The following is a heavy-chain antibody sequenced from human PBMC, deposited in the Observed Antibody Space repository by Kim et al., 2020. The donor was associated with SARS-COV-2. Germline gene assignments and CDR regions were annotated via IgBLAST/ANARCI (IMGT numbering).Heavy chain of an antibody. CDR1: GGSISSGSYY. D-gene: IGHD3-10*01. CDR3: ARDRGATMVRGVGPYGMDV. CDR2: IYTSGST. Sequence: SETLSLTCTVSGGSISSGSYYWSWIRQPAGKGLEWIGRIYTSGSTNYNPSLKSRVTISVDTSKNQFSLKLSSVTAADTAVYYCARDRGATMVRGVGPYGMDVWGQGTTVTVSS. J-gene: IGHJ6*02. V-gene: IGHV4-61*02.